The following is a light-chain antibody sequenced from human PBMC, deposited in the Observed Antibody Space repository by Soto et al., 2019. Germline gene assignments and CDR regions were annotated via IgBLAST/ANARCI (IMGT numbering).Light chain of an antibody. CDR2: KAS. J-gene: IGKJ1*01. Sequence: DVVMTQSPLSLPVTLGQPASISCRSSQSLVYSDGNAYLNWFQQRPGQSPRRLIYKASNRDAGVPDRFSGSGSGPDFTLQINRVEAEDVGIDYCMQSTHWPPTFGRGTRVEIK. CDR1: QSLVYSDGNAY. V-gene: IGKV2-30*01. CDR3: MQSTHWPPT.